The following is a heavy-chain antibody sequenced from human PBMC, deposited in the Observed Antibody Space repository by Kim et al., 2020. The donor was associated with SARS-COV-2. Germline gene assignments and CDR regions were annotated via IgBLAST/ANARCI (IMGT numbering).Heavy chain of an antibody. J-gene: IGHJ6*02. D-gene: IGHD5-12*01. V-gene: IGHV3-23*01. Sequence: RFTISRDNSKNTLYLQMNSLRAEDTAVYYCAKASPGYSGYENYYYYGMDVWGQGTTVTVSS. CDR3: AKASPGYSGYENYYYYGMDV.